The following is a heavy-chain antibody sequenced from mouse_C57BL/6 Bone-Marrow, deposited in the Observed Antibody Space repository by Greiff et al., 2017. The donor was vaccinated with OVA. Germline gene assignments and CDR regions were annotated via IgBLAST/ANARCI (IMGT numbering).Heavy chain of an antibody. CDR3: AGAGVTPYYYAMDY. V-gene: IGHV1-81*01. Sequence: QVQLKESGAELARPGASVKLSCKASGYTFTSYGISWVKQRTGQGLEWIGEIYPRSGNTYYNEKFKGKATLTADKSSSTAYMELRSLTSEDSAVYFCAGAGVTPYYYAMDYWGQGTSVTGSS. D-gene: IGHD2-2*01. CDR2: IYPRSGNT. J-gene: IGHJ4*01. CDR1: GYTFTSYG.